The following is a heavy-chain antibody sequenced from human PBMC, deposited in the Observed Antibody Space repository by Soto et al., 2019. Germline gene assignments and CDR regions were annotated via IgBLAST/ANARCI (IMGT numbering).Heavy chain of an antibody. D-gene: IGHD3-3*01. CDR3: ARDRYSITIFGVALTGAFDI. V-gene: IGHV4-30-4*02. CDR2: IYYSGST. J-gene: IGHJ3*02. CDR1: GGSISSGDYY. Sequence: SETLSLTCTVSGGSISSGDYYWSWIRQPPGKGLEWIGYIYYSGSTYYNPSLKSRVTISVDTSKNQFSLKLSSVTAADTAVYYCARDRYSITIFGVALTGAFDIWGQGTMVTVSS.